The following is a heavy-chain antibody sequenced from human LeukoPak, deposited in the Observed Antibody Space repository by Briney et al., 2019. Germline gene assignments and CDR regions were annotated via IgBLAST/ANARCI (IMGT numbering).Heavy chain of an antibody. CDR3: ARWVSPPRGYFDY. CDR2: IYYSGNT. Sequence: SETLSLTCTVSAGSFSSTNFYWGWIRQPPGKGLEWFGNIYYSGNTYYNPSLKSRLTISVDTSKSQFSLKLSSVTAADTAVYSCARWVSPPRGYFDYWGQGILVTVSS. D-gene: IGHD5/OR15-5a*01. CDR1: AGSFSSTNFY. J-gene: IGHJ4*02. V-gene: IGHV4-39*01.